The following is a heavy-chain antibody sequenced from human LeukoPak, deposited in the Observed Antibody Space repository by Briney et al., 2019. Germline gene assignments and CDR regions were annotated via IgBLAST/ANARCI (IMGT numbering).Heavy chain of an antibody. CDR2: IKSKTDGGTT. Sequence: GGSLRLSCAASGFTFSNAWMSWVRQAPGKGLEWVGRIKSKTDGGTTDYAAPVKGRFTISRDDSKTTLYLQMNSLRAEDTAVYYCARQATWGYYDSSGYYYFDYWGQGTLVTVSS. CDR1: GFTFSNAW. D-gene: IGHD3-22*01. V-gene: IGHV3-15*01. J-gene: IGHJ4*02. CDR3: ARQATWGYYDSSGYYYFDY.